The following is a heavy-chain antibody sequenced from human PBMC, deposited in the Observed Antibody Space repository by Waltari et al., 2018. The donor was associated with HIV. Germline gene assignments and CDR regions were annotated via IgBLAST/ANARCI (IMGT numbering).Heavy chain of an antibody. CDR3: ARGGFYGSGSKVN. J-gene: IGHJ4*02. D-gene: IGHD3-10*01. CDR2: IKQDGSEK. CDR1: GFTFSSYW. Sequence: EVQLVESGGGLVQPGGSLRLSCAAPGFTFSSYWMRWVRPAPGKGLEWVANIKQDGSEKYYVDSVNGRFTISRDNAENSLYLQMNSLRAEDTAVYYCARGGFYGSGSKVNWGQGTLVTVSS. V-gene: IGHV3-7*04.